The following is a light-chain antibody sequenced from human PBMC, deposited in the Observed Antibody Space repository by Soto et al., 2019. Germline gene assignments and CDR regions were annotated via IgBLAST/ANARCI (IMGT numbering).Light chain of an antibody. CDR1: QAIYHY. J-gene: IGKJ2*01. CDR3: QQYNSFPYT. V-gene: IGKV1-16*02. CDR2: AAS. Sequence: DIQMTQSPPSLSASVGDRITITCRASQAIYHYLAWFQQIPGKAPKPLLYAASSLQSGVPPKFSGSGFGTDFTLTISSLQPEDSATYYCQQYNSFPYTFGQGTKVEIK.